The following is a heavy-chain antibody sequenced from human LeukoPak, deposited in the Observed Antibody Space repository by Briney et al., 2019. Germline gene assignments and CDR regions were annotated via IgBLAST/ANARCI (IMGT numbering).Heavy chain of an antibody. Sequence: PGGSLRLSCAASGFTFSSYGMHWVRQAPGKGLEWVAFIRYDGSNKYYADSVKGRFTISRDNSKNTLYLQMNSLRAEDTAVYYCAKSEGVIDPTSAEYYFDYWGQGTLVTVSS. CDR3: AKSEGVIDPTSAEYYFDY. J-gene: IGHJ4*02. V-gene: IGHV3-30*02. D-gene: IGHD3-10*01. CDR1: GFTFSSYG. CDR2: IRYDGSNK.